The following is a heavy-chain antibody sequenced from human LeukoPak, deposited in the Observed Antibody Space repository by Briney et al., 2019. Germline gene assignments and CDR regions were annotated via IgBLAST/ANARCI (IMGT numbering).Heavy chain of an antibody. D-gene: IGHD3-9*01. V-gene: IGHV4-34*01. CDR1: GGSFSGYY. Sequence: SETLSLTCAVYGGSFSGYYWSWIRQPPGKGLEWIGEINHSGSTNYNPSLKSRVTISVDTSKSQFSLKLSSVTAADTAVYYCARGGYDILTGYFRYNWFDPWGQGTLVTVSS. CDR2: INHSGST. J-gene: IGHJ5*02. CDR3: ARGGYDILTGYFRYNWFDP.